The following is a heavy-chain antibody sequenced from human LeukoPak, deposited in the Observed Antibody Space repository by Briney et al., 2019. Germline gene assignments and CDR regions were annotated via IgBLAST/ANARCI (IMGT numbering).Heavy chain of an antibody. CDR2: INHGGST. CDR3: ARGLYGGNGIFDY. CDR1: GGSFSGYY. J-gene: IGHJ4*02. Sequence: PSETLSLTCAVYGGSFSGYYWSWIRQPPGKGLEWIGEINHGGSTNYNASLKSRATISVDTSKNQFSLKLSSVTAADTAVYYCARGLYGGNGIFDYWGQGTLVTVSS. D-gene: IGHD4-17*01. V-gene: IGHV4-34*01.